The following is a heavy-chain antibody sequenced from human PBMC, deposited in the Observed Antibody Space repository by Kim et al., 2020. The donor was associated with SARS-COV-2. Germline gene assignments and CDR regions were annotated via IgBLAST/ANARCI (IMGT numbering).Heavy chain of an antibody. V-gene: IGHV4-59*01. Sequence: SETLSLTCTVSGGSISSYYWSWIRQPPRKGLEWIGYIYYSGSTNYNPSLKSRVTISVDTSKNQFSLKLSSVTAADTAVYYCARVGGYGSGSILDYWGQGTLVTVSS. CDR1: GGSISSYY. D-gene: IGHD3-10*01. CDR2: IYYSGST. J-gene: IGHJ4*02. CDR3: ARVGGYGSGSILDY.